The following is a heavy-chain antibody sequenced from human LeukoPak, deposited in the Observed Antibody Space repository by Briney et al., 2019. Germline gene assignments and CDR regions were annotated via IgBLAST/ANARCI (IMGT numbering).Heavy chain of an antibody. D-gene: IGHD6-19*01. CDR3: ASGDSSGWSRGPFDY. CDR1: GGSISSSSYY. J-gene: IGHJ4*02. CDR2: IYYSGST. V-gene: IGHV4-39*07. Sequence: SETLSLTCTVSGGSISSSSYYWGWIRQPPGKGLEWIGSIYYSGSTYYNPSLKSRVTISVDTSKNQFSLKLSSVTAADTAVYYCASGDSSGWSRGPFDYWGQGTLVTVSS.